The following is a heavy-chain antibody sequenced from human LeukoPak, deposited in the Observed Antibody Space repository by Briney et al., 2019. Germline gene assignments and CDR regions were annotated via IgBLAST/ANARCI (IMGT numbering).Heavy chain of an antibody. D-gene: IGHD3-22*01. Sequence: PSQTLSLTCTVSGGSISSRNWWSWVRQPPGKGLEWIGEIYHTGSTNYHPSLKSRVTMSLDKSTNQFSLKLSSVTAADTAVYYCACYYDSSGYRFDYWGQGTLVTVSS. CDR1: GGSISSRNW. CDR3: ACYYDSSGYRFDY. CDR2: IYHTGST. V-gene: IGHV4-4*02. J-gene: IGHJ4*02.